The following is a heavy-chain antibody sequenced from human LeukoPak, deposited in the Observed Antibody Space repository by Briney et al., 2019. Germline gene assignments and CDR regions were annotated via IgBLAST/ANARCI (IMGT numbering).Heavy chain of an antibody. CDR2: INHSGST. Sequence: PSETLSLTCAVYGGSFSGYYWSWIRQPPGKGLEWIGEINHSGSTNYNPSLKSRVTISVDTSKNQFSLKLSSVTAADTAVYYCAREGSIAASGYNWFDPWGQGTLVTLSS. J-gene: IGHJ5*02. D-gene: IGHD6-6*01. CDR1: GGSFSGYY. V-gene: IGHV4-34*01. CDR3: AREGSIAASGYNWFDP.